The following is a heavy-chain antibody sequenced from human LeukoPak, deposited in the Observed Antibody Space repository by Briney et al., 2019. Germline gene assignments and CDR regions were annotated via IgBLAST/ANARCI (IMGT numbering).Heavy chain of an antibody. Sequence: SETLSLTCTVSGGSIGKTSYYWGWIRQPPGRGLEWIGNIYYSGTTYYNPSLKSRVTISVDTSKNQFSLTLNSVTAADTAVYFCARFKQLGRSFDSWGLGSLVTVSS. D-gene: IGHD1-1*01. J-gene: IGHJ4*02. CDR3: ARFKQLGRSFDS. V-gene: IGHV4-39*07. CDR1: GGSIGKTSYY. CDR2: IYYSGTT.